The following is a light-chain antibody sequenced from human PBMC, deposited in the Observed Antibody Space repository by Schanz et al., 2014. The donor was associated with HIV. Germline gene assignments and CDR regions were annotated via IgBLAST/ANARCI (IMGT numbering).Light chain of an antibody. CDR2: DVS. V-gene: IGLV2-14*01. CDR3: TLSSTNTCV. Sequence: QSALTQPASVSGSPGQSITISCTGVSSDVVGDNYVSWYQQHPGRAPKLIIYDVSDRPSGVSDRFSGSKSGDTASLTISGLQAEDEDEYFCTLSSTNTCVFGGGTKLTVL. CDR1: SSDVVGDNY. J-gene: IGLJ3*02.